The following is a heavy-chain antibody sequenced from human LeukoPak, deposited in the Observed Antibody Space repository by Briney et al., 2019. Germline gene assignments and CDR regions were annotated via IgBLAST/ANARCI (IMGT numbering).Heavy chain of an antibody. CDR3: ARVRYSSGWYYFDY. V-gene: IGHV4-61*02. J-gene: IGHJ4*02. Sequence: SQTLSLTCTVSGGSISSGSYYWSWIRQPAGKGLEWIGRIYTSGSTNYNPSLESRVTISVDTSKNQFSLKLSSVTAADTAVYYCARVRYSSGWYYFDYWGQGTLVTVSS. CDR2: IYTSGST. D-gene: IGHD6-19*01. CDR1: GGSISSGSYY.